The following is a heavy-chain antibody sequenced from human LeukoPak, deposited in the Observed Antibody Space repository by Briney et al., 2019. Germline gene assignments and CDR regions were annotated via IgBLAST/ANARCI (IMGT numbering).Heavy chain of an antibody. V-gene: IGHV3-11*04. CDR1: GFTVSSNY. CDR2: ISSSGSTT. Sequence: GGSLRLSCAASGFTVSSNYMSWVRQAPGKGLEWVSYISSSGSTTHYADSVKGRFTISRDNAKKSLYLQMNSLRAEDTAVYYCARDNYDSSGYHFDWGQGTLVTVSS. J-gene: IGHJ4*02. D-gene: IGHD3-22*01. CDR3: ARDNYDSSGYHFD.